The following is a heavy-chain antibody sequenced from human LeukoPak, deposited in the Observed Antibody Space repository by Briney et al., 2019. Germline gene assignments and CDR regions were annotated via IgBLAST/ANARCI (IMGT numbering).Heavy chain of an antibody. CDR1: RFTFSNAW. D-gene: IGHD4/OR15-4a*01. J-gene: IGHJ4*02. CDR3: AIDEPNYAPYDFDY. Sequence: PGGSLRLSCAASRFTFSNAWLNWVRQAPVKGLEWVGRIKSKADGETTDYTAPVKGRFTISRDDSTNMVYLQMNSLKMEDTAVYYCAIDEPNYAPYDFDYWGQGTLVTVSS. CDR2: IKSKADGETT. V-gene: IGHV3-15*01.